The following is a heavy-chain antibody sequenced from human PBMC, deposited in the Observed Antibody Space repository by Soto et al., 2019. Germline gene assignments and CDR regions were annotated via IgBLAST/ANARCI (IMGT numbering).Heavy chain of an antibody. CDR1: GHTFTSYG. J-gene: IGHJ4*02. D-gene: IGHD5-18*01. CDR3: ARDHRVYSYGLFSSDY. Sequence: ASVKVSCKASGHTFTSYGISWVRQAPGQGLEWMGWISAYNGNTNYAQKLQGRVTMTTDTSTSTAYMELRSLRSDDTAVYYCARDHRVYSYGLFSSDYWGQGTLVTVSS. CDR2: ISAYNGNT. V-gene: IGHV1-18*01.